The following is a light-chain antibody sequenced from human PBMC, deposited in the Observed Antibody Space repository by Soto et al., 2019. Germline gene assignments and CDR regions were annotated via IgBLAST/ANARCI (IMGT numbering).Light chain of an antibody. V-gene: IGKV3-11*01. CDR1: QTVSNQ. CDR3: QQRAGSST. Sequence: EIVLTQSPVTLSLSPGERATLSCRASQTVSNQLAWYQQKPGQAPRLLIYDASRRVTGIPARFSGSGSGTDFTLTISSLEPEDFAVYYCQQRAGSSTFGQGTRLEIK. CDR2: DAS. J-gene: IGKJ5*01.